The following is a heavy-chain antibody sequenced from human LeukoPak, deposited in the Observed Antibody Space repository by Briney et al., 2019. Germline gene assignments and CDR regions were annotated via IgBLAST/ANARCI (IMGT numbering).Heavy chain of an antibody. D-gene: IGHD6-19*01. J-gene: IGHJ4*02. CDR1: GFSVSSNY. CDR3: ARDKLGSGYASDFDY. V-gene: IGHV3-66*02. Sequence: GGSLRLSCAASGFSVSSNYMNWARQAPGKGLEWVSAIYTGGTTYYADSVKGRFTISRDNSKNTLYLQMNNLRAEDSALYFCARDKLGSGYASDFDYWGQGTLVTVSS. CDR2: IYTGGTT.